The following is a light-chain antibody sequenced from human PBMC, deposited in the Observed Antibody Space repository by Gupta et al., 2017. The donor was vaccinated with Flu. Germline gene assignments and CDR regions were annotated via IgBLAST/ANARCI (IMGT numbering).Light chain of an antibody. J-gene: IGLJ2*01. CDR2: EVS. CDR1: SSDVGGYKY. Sequence: SALTQPASVSGSPGQSITISCTGPSSDVGGYKYVSWYQQHPGKAPKLMIYEVSSRPSGVSNRFSGSKSGNTASLTISGLQAEDEADYYCSSYTSSSTLVFGGGTKLTVL. CDR3: SSYTSSSTLV. V-gene: IGLV2-14*01.